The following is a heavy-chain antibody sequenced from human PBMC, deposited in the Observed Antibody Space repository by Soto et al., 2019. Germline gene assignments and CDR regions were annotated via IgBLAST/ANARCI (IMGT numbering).Heavy chain of an antibody. V-gene: IGHV3-30*18. CDR2: ISYDGSKK. CDR3: AKEEREKLCSIHNAPIDY. Sequence: GGSLRLSCAASGFIFSSYGMHWVRQAPGKGLEWVAVISYDGSKKSYADSVKGRFTFSRDNSKSTLYLQMDSLRAEDTALYYCAKEEREKLCSIHNAPIDYWGRGTLFTFSS. J-gene: IGHJ4*02. D-gene: IGHD3-10*02. CDR1: GFIFSSYG.